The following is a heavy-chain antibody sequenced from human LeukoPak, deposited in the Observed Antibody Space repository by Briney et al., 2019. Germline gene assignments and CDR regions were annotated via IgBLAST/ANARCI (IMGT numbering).Heavy chain of an antibody. V-gene: IGHV3-30*02. D-gene: IGHD3-22*01. Sequence: GGSLRLSCAASGFTFSSYGMHWVRQAPGKGLEWVAFIRYDGGNKYYADSVKGRFTISRDNSKKALYLQMNSLRAEDTAVYYCLRMGSSAYTLIWGQGTLVTVSS. CDR1: GFTFSSYG. CDR2: IRYDGGNK. CDR3: LRMGSSAYTLI. J-gene: IGHJ4*02.